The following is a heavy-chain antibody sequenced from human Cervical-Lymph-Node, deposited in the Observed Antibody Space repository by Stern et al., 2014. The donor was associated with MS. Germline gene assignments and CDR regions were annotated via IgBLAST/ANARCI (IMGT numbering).Heavy chain of an antibody. CDR1: GFTVSRDY. J-gene: IGHJ4*02. V-gene: IGHV3-53*01. Sequence: EMQLVESGGGVIQPGGSLRLSCTASGFTVSRDYMTWVRQAPGKGLEWVSLITNVGSTFYTDSVKGRFTISRDDSKNAVYLHRTSLRAEDTAMYYCARDTSSPERSDWWGQGTLVTVSS. CDR2: ITNVGST. D-gene: IGHD1-1*01. CDR3: ARDTSSPERSDW.